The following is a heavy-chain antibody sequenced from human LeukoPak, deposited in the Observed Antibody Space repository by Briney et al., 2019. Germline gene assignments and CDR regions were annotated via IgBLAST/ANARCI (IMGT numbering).Heavy chain of an antibody. J-gene: IGHJ2*01. CDR2: INPNSGGT. Sequence: ASVKVSCKASGYTFTGYYMHWVRQAPGRGLEWMGRINPNSGGTNYAQKFQGRVTMTRDTSISTAYMELSRLRSDDSAVHYCAREAKYWYFDRLVRGSLVTVSS. CDR1: GYTFTGYY. V-gene: IGHV1-2*06. CDR3: AREAKYWYFDR.